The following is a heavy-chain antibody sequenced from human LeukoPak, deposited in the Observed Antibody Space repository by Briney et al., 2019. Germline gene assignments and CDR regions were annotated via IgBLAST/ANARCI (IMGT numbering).Heavy chain of an antibody. J-gene: IGHJ4*02. CDR2: IYSGGST. V-gene: IGHV3-53*01. Sequence: GGSLRLSCAASGFTVSSNYMSWVRQAPGKGLEWVSVIYSGGSTYYADSVKGRFTISRDNSKNTLYLQMNSLRAEDTAVYYCARRVAAAGIFLFDYWGQGTLVTVSS. CDR3: ARRVAAAGIFLFDY. D-gene: IGHD6-13*01. CDR1: GFTVSSNY.